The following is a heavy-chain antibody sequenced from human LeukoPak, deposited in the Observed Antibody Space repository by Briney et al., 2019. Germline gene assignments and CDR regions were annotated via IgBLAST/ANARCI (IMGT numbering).Heavy chain of an antibody. CDR1: GGSFSGYY. J-gene: IGHJ4*02. CDR3: ARCLIGYFDY. Sequence: PSETLSLTCAVYGGSFSGYYWSWIRQPPGKGLEWIGEINHSGSTNYNPSLKSRVTISVDTSKNQFSLKLSSVTAADTAVYYCARCLIGYFDYWGQGTLVTVSS. CDR2: INHSGST. V-gene: IGHV4-34*01. D-gene: IGHD3-16*01.